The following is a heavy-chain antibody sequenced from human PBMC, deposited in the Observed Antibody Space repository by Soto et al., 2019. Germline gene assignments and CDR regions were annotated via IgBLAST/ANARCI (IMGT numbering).Heavy chain of an antibody. CDR1: GFTFSSYG. CDR3: ARDTNYDFWSGLSYGMDV. J-gene: IGHJ6*02. V-gene: IGHV3-33*01. D-gene: IGHD3-3*01. CDR2: IWYDGSNK. Sequence: QVQLVESGGGVVQPGRSLRLSCAASGFTFSSYGMHWVRQAPGKGLEWVAVIWYDGSNKYYADSVKGRFTISRDNSKNTRYLQMNSLRAEDTAVYYCARDTNYDFWSGLSYGMDVWGQGTTVTVSS.